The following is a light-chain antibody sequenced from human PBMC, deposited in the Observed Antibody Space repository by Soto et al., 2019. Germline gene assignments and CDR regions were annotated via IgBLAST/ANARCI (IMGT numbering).Light chain of an antibody. J-gene: IGLJ2*01. CDR3: SSYSRSSTLDVV. CDR2: EVT. CDR1: SSDVGDYKY. V-gene: IGLV2-14*01. Sequence: QSVLTQPASVSGSPGQSITISCTGTSSDVGDYKYVSWYQQHPGKAPKLMIYEVTNRPSGVSNRFSGSKSGNTASLTISGLQAEDEADHYCSSYSRSSTLDVVFGGGTKLTVL.